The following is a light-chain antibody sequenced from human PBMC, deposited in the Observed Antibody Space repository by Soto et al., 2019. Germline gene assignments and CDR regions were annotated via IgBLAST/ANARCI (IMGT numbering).Light chain of an antibody. V-gene: IGLV2-23*02. Sequence: QSALTQPASVSGSPGQSITISCTGTSSDVGSYNLVSWYQQHPGKAPKLMIYEVSKRPSGVSNRFSGSKSGNTAPLTISGLQAEDEADHYCCSYAGSSTYLFGTGTKVTVL. CDR3: CSYAGSSTYL. CDR2: EVS. J-gene: IGLJ1*01. CDR1: SSDVGSYNL.